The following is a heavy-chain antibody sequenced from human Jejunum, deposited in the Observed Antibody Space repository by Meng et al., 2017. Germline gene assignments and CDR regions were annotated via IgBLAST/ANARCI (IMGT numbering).Heavy chain of an antibody. CDR1: GFIFSTYD. V-gene: IGHV3-33*01. CDR2: IGSNGRDT. Sequence: VQRGGSGGGVVQPGRSLGLCCAASGFIFSTYDMHWVRQAPGKGLEWVAFIGSNGRDTFDADSVKDRFTVSRDNSKNTLYLQMNSLRAEDTAIYYCATEYRISETFDYWGQGTLVPVSS. CDR3: ATEYRISETFDY. D-gene: IGHD6-6*01. J-gene: IGHJ4*02.